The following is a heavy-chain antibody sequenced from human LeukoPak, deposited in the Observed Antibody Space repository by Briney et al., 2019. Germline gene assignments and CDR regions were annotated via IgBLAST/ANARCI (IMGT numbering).Heavy chain of an antibody. CDR3: AKEGGYYYDSDY. CDR1: GFTFSAYG. Sequence: AGGPLRLSCAASGFTFSAYGMQWVRQAPGKGLEWVSVIYSGGSTYYADSVKGRFTISRDNSKNTLYLQMNSLRAEDTAVYYCAKEGGYYYDSDYWGQGTLVTVSS. V-gene: IGHV3-NL1*01. CDR2: IYSGGST. D-gene: IGHD3-10*01. J-gene: IGHJ4*02.